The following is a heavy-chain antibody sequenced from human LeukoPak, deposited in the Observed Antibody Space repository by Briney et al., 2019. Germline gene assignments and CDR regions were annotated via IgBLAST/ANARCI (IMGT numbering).Heavy chain of an antibody. V-gene: IGHV3-30*18. CDR3: ADDETVVYVNAPSYYYGNDV. CDR2: ILYDGSKN. Sequence: GGPLSLPCAASLLLYRSYGVQGVREAPGGGRVGVTDILYDGSKNYYVDSVKGRFNNSSDNTKSTLYLKKNSMRAEDPAMYYSADDETVVYVNAPSYYYGNDVWGQGTTVTVTS. J-gene: IGHJ6*02. D-gene: IGHD4-23*01. CDR1: LLLYRSYG.